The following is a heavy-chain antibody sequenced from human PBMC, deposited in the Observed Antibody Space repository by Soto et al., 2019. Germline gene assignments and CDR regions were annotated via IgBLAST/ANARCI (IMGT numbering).Heavy chain of an antibody. Sequence: NPSETLSLTCAVSGYSISSGYYWGWLRQPPGKGLEWIGSIYHVGSTYYNPSLNSRVTLSIDMTNNHVSLILNSVTAADTAVYYCARVGPWVPYYCDSSPYTFENWFDPWGPGTPVTFSS. J-gene: IGHJ5*02. CDR1: GYSISSGYY. CDR3: ARVGPWVPYYCDSSPYTFENWFDP. CDR2: IYHVGST. D-gene: IGHD3-22*01. V-gene: IGHV4-38-2*01.